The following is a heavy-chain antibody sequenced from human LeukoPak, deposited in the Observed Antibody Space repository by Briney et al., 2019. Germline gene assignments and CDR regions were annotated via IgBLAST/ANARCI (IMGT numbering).Heavy chain of an antibody. V-gene: IGHV4-34*01. D-gene: IGHD5-18*01. CDR1: GGSFSGYY. CDR2: INHSGST. CDR3: ARGQGGYSTVSDFDY. Sequence: SETLSLTCAIYGGSFSGYYWSWIRQPPGKGLEWIGEINHSGSTNYNPSLKSRVTISVDTSKNQFSLKLSSVTAADTAVYYCARGQGGYSTVSDFDYWGQGTLVTVSS. J-gene: IGHJ4*02.